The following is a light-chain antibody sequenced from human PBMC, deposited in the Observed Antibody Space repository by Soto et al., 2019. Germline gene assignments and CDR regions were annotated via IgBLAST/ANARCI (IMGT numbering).Light chain of an antibody. CDR3: LQDYDYPLT. CDR1: QGIRND. Sequence: AIQMTQFPSSLYASVGDRVTITCRASQGIRNDLGWYQQKPGKAPKLLISAASTLQSGVPSRFSGSGFGTDFTLTISSLQPEDFATYYCLQDYDYPLTFGGGTKVEIK. J-gene: IGKJ4*01. V-gene: IGKV1-6*01. CDR2: AAS.